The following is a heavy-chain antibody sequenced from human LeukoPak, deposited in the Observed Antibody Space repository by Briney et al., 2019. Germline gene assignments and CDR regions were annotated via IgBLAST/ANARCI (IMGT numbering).Heavy chain of an antibody. V-gene: IGHV5-51*01. CDR2: IYPGDSDT. CDR3: ARRSSRDGYPDAFDI. J-gene: IGHJ3*02. CDR1: GYSFTSYW. D-gene: IGHD5-24*01. Sequence: GESLKISCKGSGYSFTSYWIGWVLQMPGKGLEWMVIIYPGDSDTRYSPSFQGQVTISADKSISTAYLQWSSLKASDTAMYYCARRSSRDGYPDAFDIWGQGTMVTVSS.